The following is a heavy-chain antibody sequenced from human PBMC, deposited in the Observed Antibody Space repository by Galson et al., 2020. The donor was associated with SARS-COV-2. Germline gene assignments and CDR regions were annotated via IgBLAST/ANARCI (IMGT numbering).Heavy chain of an antibody. CDR1: GFAFNKHY. Sequence: QLGESLKISCAASGFAFNKHYMTWVRQAPGKGLEWVANVRQDGEEKFYVDSVKGRFTISRDNLRSSVYLQMNSLRAEDTALYYCAREARLGYSDDATDIWGQGTMVIVSS. D-gene: IGHD5-12*01. CDR3: AREARLGYSDDATDI. J-gene: IGHJ3*02. CDR2: VRQDGEEK. V-gene: IGHV3-7*01.